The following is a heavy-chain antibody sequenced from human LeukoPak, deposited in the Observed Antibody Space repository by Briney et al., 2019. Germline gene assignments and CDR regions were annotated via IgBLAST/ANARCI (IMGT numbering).Heavy chain of an antibody. CDR2: IRYDGNDK. D-gene: IGHD3-16*01. Sequence: PGGSLRLSCITSEFTFSRYGMHWVRQAPGKGLEWVAFIRYDGNDKKYADSVKGRFTISRDNSNDTLYLQMNSVTPDDTALYYCAKDHVSGSRDFWGDYDYWGQGTLVTVSS. J-gene: IGHJ4*02. CDR1: EFTFSRYG. V-gene: IGHV3-30*02. CDR3: AKDHVSGSRDFWGDYDY.